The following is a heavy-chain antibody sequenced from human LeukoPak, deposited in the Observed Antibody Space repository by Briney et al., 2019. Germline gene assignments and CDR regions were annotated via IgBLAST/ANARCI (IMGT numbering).Heavy chain of an antibody. CDR2: IFHTGST. V-gene: IGHV4-59*01. J-gene: IGHJ2*01. CDR3: AKVPGRYLDFLWYFDL. CDR1: GDSFSSFH. D-gene: IGHD3-9*01. Sequence: SETLSLTCSVSGDSFSSFHWHWTRQPPGKGLEWIGYIFHTGSTNYNPSLERRVTMSVDTSKNQFSLHLTSVTAADTAVYYCAKVPGRYLDFLWYFDLWGRGTLVTVSS.